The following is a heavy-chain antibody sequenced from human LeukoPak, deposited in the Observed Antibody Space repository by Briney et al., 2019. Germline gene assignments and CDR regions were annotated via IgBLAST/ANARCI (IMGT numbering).Heavy chain of an antibody. CDR1: ASTFKRFY. Sequence: ASVRFSFRASASTFKRFYITWVPQASRQGLEWMGWMNPNSGNTGYAQKFQGRVTMTRNTSISTAYMELSSLRSEDTAVYYCARGRVLRFLEWLLFTPYNWFDPWGQGTLVTVSS. CDR2: MNPNSGNT. J-gene: IGHJ5*02. CDR3: ARGRVLRFLEWLLFTPYNWFDP. D-gene: IGHD3-3*01. V-gene: IGHV1-8*01.